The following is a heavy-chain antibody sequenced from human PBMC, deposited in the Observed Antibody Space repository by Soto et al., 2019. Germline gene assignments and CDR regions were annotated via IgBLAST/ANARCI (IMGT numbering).Heavy chain of an antibody. V-gene: IGHV3-30*03. J-gene: IGHJ6*02. CDR2: ISFDGRKE. CDR3: ARPIPRWSYHYGMDV. D-gene: IGHD2-15*01. Sequence: QLVESGGRGVQPGRSLRLSCEASEFTFSSYAMHWVHQAPGRGLEWVALISFDGRKEYYADSVKGRFTVSRDNSRSMVYLQMDSLRPDDTAIYYCARPIPRWSYHYGMDVWGQGTTVTVSS. CDR1: EFTFSSYA.